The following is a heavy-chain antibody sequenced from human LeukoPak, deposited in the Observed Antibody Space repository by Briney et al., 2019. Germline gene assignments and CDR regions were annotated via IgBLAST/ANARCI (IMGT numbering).Heavy chain of an antibody. Sequence: PGGSLRLSCAASGFTVSSTYMSWVRQAPGKGLVWVSRINTDGSSTSYADSVKGRFTISRDNAKNTLYLQMNSLRAEDTAVYYCARVRGYCSSTSCYDYYYYYMDVWGKGTTVTVSS. CDR3: ARVRGYCSSTSCYDYYYYYMDV. CDR1: GFTVSSTY. V-gene: IGHV3-74*01. CDR2: INTDGSST. J-gene: IGHJ6*03. D-gene: IGHD2-2*01.